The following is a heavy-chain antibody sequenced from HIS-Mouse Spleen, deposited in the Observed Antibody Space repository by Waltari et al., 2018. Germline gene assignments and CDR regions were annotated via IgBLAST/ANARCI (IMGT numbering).Heavy chain of an antibody. D-gene: IGHD1-7*01. V-gene: IGHV3-30*18. CDR1: GFTFSSYG. Sequence: VQLVESGGGVGQPWMSRRLSCAAPGFTFSSYGVPWVRQAPGKGLEWVAVISYDGSNKDYADSVKGRFTISRDNSKNTLYLQMNSLRAEDTAVYYCAKVSTGNSRIDYWGQGTLVTVSS. CDR3: AKVSTGNSRIDY. CDR2: ISYDGSNK. J-gene: IGHJ4*02.